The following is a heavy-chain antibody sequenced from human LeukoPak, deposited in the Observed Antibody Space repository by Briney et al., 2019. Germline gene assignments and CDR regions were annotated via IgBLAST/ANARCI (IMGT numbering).Heavy chain of an antibody. CDR1: GYTFTGYY. V-gene: IGHV1-2*04. CDR2: INPNSGGT. J-gene: IGHJ6*02. D-gene: IGHD2-15*01. Sequence: ASVKVSCKASGYTFTGYYMHWVRQAPGQGLEWMGWINPNSGGTNYAQKFQGWVTMTRDTSISTAYMELSRLRSDDTAVYYCARATNFKGYCSGGSCYAQGMDVWGQGTTVTVSS. CDR3: ARATNFKGYCSGGSCYAQGMDV.